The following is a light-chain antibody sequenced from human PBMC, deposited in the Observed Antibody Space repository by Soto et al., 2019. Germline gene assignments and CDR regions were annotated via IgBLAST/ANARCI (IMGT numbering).Light chain of an antibody. CDR3: QQRSDWPWT. J-gene: IGKJ1*01. Sequence: EIALTQSPDTLSLSLGASATLSDRASQRVSSYLAWYQHKPGQAPRLLIHDASSRATGIPARFSGSGSGTDFTLTISSLEPEDLAVYYCQQRSDWPWTFGQGTKVDI. CDR2: DAS. V-gene: IGKV3-11*01. CDR1: QRVSSY.